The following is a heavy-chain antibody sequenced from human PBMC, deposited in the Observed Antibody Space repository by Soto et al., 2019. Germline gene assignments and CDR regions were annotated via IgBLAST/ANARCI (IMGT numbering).Heavy chain of an antibody. D-gene: IGHD3-10*01. Sequence: ASVKVSCKASGYTFTSYGISWVRQAPGQGLEWMGWISAYNGNTNYAQKLQGRVTMTTDTSTSTAYMELRSLRSDDTAVYYCARRGSQFGDQWEYYYYYMDVWGKGTTVTVSS. CDR1: GYTFTSYG. CDR3: ARRGSQFGDQWEYYYYYMDV. CDR2: ISAYNGNT. J-gene: IGHJ6*03. V-gene: IGHV1-18*01.